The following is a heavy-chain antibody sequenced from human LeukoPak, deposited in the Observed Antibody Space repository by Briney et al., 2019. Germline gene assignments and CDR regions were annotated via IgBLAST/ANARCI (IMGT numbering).Heavy chain of an antibody. V-gene: IGHV3-48*01. J-gene: IGHJ5*02. D-gene: IGHD3-9*01. CDR2: ISSSSSI. Sequence: GGSLRLSCAASGFTFKTYSMNWVRQAPGKGLEWLSYISSSSSIYYADSVKGRFTISRDNAKNSLYLRMNSLRAEGTAVYYCARANDILTGPNWFDPWGQGTLVTVSS. CDR3: ARANDILTGPNWFDP. CDR1: GFTFKTYS.